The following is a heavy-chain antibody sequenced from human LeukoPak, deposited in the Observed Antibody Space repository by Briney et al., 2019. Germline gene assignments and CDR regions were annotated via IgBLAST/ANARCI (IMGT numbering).Heavy chain of an antibody. V-gene: IGHV1-18*01. D-gene: IGHD2-21*02. Sequence: ASVKVSCKASGYTFTSYGISWVRQAPGQGLEWMGWISAYNGNTHYAQKLQGRVTMTTDTSTSTAYMELRSLRSDDTAVYYCARGPLGVTPAHFQHWGQGTLVTVSS. CDR1: GYTFTSYG. CDR2: ISAYNGNT. CDR3: ARGPLGVTPAHFQH. J-gene: IGHJ1*01.